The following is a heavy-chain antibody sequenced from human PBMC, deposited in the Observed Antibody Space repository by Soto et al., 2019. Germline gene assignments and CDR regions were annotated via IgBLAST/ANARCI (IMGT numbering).Heavy chain of an antibody. CDR3: ARDPVGSYPLGYYGMDV. Sequence: GASVKVSCKASGGTFSSYAISWVRQAPGQGLEWMGGIIPIFGTANYAQKFQGRVTITADESTSTAYMELSSLRAEDTAVYYCARDPVGSYPLGYYGMDVWGQGTTVTVSS. CDR1: GGTFSSYA. D-gene: IGHD6-25*01. J-gene: IGHJ6*02. CDR2: IIPIFGTA. V-gene: IGHV1-69*13.